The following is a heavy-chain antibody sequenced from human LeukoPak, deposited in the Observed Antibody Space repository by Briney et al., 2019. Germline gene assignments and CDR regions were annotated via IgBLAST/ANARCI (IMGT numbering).Heavy chain of an antibody. CDR1: GFTFSSYW. D-gene: IGHD4-23*01. J-gene: IGHJ6*04. Sequence: PGGSLRLSCAASGFTFSSYWMNWVRQAPGKGLEWVANIKQDGSEKYYVDSVKGRFTNSRDNTKNSLYLQMNSLRAEDTAVYFCARGAYGGRGYYYGVDVWGKGTTVTVSS. CDR2: IKQDGSEK. CDR3: ARGAYGGRGYYYGVDV. V-gene: IGHV3-7*03.